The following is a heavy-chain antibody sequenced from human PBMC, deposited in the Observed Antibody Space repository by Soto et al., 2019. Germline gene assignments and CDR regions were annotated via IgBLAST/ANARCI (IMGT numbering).Heavy chain of an antibody. J-gene: IGHJ4*02. D-gene: IGHD3-22*01. V-gene: IGHV3-23*01. CDR1: GFIFSSYA. Sequence: PGGSLRLSCAASGFIFSSYAMSWVRQAPGKGLEWVSAISSSGGSTFCADSVKGRFTISRDNSRNTLYLQMNSLRAEDTAIYYCAKYQPMTQPRPYFDYWGQGTLVTVSS. CDR2: ISSSGGST. CDR3: AKYQPMTQPRPYFDY.